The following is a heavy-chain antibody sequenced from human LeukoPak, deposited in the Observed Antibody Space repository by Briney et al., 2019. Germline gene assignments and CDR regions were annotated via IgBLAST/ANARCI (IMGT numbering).Heavy chain of an antibody. J-gene: IGHJ6*02. D-gene: IGHD3-3*01. V-gene: IGHV4-34*01. CDR1: GGSFSGYY. CDR2: INHSGST. CDR3: AGGPLLRFLEWLKTYYYYGMDV. Sequence: SETLSLTCAVYGGSFSGYYWSWIRQPPGKGLEWIGEINHSGSTNYNPSLKSRVTISVDTSKNQFSLKLSSVTAADTAVYYCAGGPLLRFLEWLKTYYYYGMDVWGQGTTVTVSS.